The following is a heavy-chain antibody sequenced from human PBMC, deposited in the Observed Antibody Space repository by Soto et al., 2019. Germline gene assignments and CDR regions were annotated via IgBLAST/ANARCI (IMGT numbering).Heavy chain of an antibody. Sequence: QVQLVQSGAEVKKPGSSVTVSCKASGGTFSSYTISWVRQAPGQGLEWMGGIIPIFGTANYAQKFQGRVTXTXXXSXGTAYMDLSSLRSEETAVYYCARGNHRWLQLGYFDLWGRGTLGTVSS. D-gene: IGHD5-12*01. J-gene: IGHJ2*01. CDR2: IIPIFGTA. CDR1: GGTFSSYT. CDR3: ARGNHRWLQLGYFDL. V-gene: IGHV1-69*05.